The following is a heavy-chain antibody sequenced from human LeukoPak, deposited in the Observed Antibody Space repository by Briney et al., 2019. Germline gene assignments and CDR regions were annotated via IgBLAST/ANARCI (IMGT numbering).Heavy chain of an antibody. V-gene: IGHV1-69*04. CDR3: ARGLSRGYCSGGSCYNAEYFQH. J-gene: IGHJ1*01. Sequence: SVKVSCKASGYTFNSYGISWVRQAPGQGLEWMGRIIPILGIANYAQKFQGRVTITADKSTSTAYMELSSLRSEDTAVYYCARGLSRGYCSGGSCYNAEYFQHWGQGTLVTVSS. D-gene: IGHD2-15*01. CDR2: IIPILGIA. CDR1: GYTFNSYG.